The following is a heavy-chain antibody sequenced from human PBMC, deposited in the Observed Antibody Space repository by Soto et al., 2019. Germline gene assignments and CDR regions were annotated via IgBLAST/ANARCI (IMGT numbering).Heavy chain of an antibody. Sequence: ASVKVSGKASGYIFTDFGIHWVLQSPLQRLEWLGWIISVNDKTLYSPKFQGRLAITRDTSANTAYMDLYSLRSEDSAVYYCARGRRSCTGNNCYTDFDFWGQGSLVTVSS. CDR3: ARGRRSCTGNNCYTDFDF. CDR2: IISVNDKT. D-gene: IGHD2-2*02. V-gene: IGHV1-3*01. CDR1: GYIFTDFG. J-gene: IGHJ4*02.